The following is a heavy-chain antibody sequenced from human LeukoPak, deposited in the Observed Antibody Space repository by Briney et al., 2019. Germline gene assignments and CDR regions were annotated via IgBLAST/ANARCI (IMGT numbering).Heavy chain of an antibody. CDR3: TTDSLLNGGLDY. CDR2: IKSKTDGGTT. V-gene: IGHV3-15*07. CDR1: GFTFSNAW. Sequence: GGSLRLSCAASGFTFSNAWMNWVRQAPGKGLEWVGCIKSKTDGGTTDYAAPVKGRFTISRDDSKNTLYLQMNSLKTEDTAVYYCTTDSLLNGGLDYWGQGTLVTVSS. J-gene: IGHJ4*02. D-gene: IGHD2-15*01.